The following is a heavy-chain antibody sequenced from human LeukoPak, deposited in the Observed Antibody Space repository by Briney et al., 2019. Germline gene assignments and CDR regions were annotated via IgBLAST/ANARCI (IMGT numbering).Heavy chain of an antibody. CDR2: ISSSGSPI. J-gene: IGHJ4*02. Sequence: GGSLRLSCAASGFTFSSYEMNWVRQAPGKGLEWVSYISSSGSPIYYADSVKGRFTISRDNAKNSLYLQMNSLRAEDTAVYYCARKDYFDYWGQGTLVTVSS. CDR3: ARKDYFDY. V-gene: IGHV3-48*03. CDR1: GFTFSSYE.